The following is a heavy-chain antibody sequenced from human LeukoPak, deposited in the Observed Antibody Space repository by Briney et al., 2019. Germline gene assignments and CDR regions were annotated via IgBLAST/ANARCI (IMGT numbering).Heavy chain of an antibody. CDR1: GDSISSFY. V-gene: IGHV4-59*08. CDR3: VLAPNSNWFDL. J-gene: IGHJ5*02. Sequence: PSETLALTCSASGDSISSFYWNWIRQPPGKRLEWIGNFHYTGSSNYNPSLKSRVTLSIDTSRRQFFLKLSSVTAADTAVYYCVLAPNSNWFDLWGQGTLVTVSS. CDR2: FHYTGSS. D-gene: IGHD2-8*01.